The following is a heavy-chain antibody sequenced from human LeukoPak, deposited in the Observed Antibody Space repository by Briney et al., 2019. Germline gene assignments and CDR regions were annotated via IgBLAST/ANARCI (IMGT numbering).Heavy chain of an antibody. Sequence: GGSLRLSCAASGFTFNSYAMSCVRQAPGKGLEWVSAISGSGSTTYYADSVKGRFTISRDNSKNTLYLQMNSLRAEDTAVYYCARSLGMYSSSWYGYGMDVWGQGTTVTVSS. V-gene: IGHV3-23*01. CDR2: ISGSGSTT. CDR3: ARSLGMYSSSWYGYGMDV. D-gene: IGHD6-13*01. J-gene: IGHJ6*02. CDR1: GFTFNSYA.